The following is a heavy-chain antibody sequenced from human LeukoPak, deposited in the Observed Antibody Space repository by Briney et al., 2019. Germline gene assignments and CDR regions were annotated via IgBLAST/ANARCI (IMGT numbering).Heavy chain of an antibody. Sequence: SETLSLTCTGSGGSISSYYWSWIRQPPGKGLEWIGYIYYSGSTNYNPSLKSRVTISVDTSKNQFSLKLSSVTAADTAVYYCARDTVTTYYYYMDVWGKGTTVTVSS. V-gene: IGHV4-59*01. CDR2: IYYSGST. J-gene: IGHJ6*03. CDR3: ARDTVTTYYYYMDV. CDR1: GGSISSYY. D-gene: IGHD4-11*01.